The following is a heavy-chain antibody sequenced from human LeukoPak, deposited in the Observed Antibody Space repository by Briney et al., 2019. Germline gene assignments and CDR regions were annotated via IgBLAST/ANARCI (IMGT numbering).Heavy chain of an antibody. J-gene: IGHJ4*02. CDR3: ASATVYDSSGYYYFDY. CDR1: GFTVSSNY. D-gene: IGHD3-22*01. V-gene: IGHV3-53*01. CDR2: IYSGGST. Sequence: TGGSLRLSRAASGFTVSSNYMSWARQAPGKGLEWVSVIYSGGSTYYADSVKGRFTISRDNSKNTLYLQMNSLRAEDTAVYYCASATVYDSSGYYYFDYWGQGTLVTVSS.